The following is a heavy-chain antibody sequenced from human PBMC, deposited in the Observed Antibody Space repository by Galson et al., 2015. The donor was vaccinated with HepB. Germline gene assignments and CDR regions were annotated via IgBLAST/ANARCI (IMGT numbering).Heavy chain of an antibody. CDR1: GFTFSNFA. Sequence: SLRLSCAASGFTFSNFAMSWVRQAPGKGLEWVSSLSGSGSSTYLADSVRGRFTISRDSSKNTLSLQMNSLRVEDSAVYYCAKKVGASTGRFDYWGQGTLVAVSS. CDR2: LSGSGSST. CDR3: AKKVGASTGRFDY. J-gene: IGHJ4*02. V-gene: IGHV3-23*01. D-gene: IGHD1-26*01.